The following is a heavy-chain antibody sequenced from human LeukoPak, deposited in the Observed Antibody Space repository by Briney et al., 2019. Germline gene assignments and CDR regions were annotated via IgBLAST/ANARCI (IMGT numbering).Heavy chain of an antibody. CDR1: GCTFSSYG. CDR2: ITSSSSYI. Sequence: GGSLRLSCAASGCTFSSYGMNWVRQAPGKGLEWVSSITSSSSYIYYADSVKGRFTISRDNAKNSLFLQMNSLRAEDTAVYYCARFAAGGSYYYYMDVWGKGTTVTVSS. D-gene: IGHD6-25*01. CDR3: ARFAAGGSYYYYMDV. J-gene: IGHJ6*03. V-gene: IGHV3-21*01.